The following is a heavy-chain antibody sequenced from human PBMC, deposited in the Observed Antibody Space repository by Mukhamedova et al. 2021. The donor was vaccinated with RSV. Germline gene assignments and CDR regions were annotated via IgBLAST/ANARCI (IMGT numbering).Heavy chain of an antibody. CDR3: VRGIIGRTTMVRGVIPHFDY. D-gene: IGHD3-10*01. Sequence: GYIYYSGSTNYNPSLKSRVTISVDTSKNQFSLKLSSVTAADTAVYYCVRGIIGRTTMVRGVIPHFDYWGQGTLVTVSS. CDR2: IYYSGST. V-gene: IGHV4-59*09. J-gene: IGHJ4*02.